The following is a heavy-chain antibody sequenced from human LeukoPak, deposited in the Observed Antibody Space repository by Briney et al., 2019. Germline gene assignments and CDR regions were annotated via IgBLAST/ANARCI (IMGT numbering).Heavy chain of an antibody. CDR3: ASSRRDYYYYYMDV. D-gene: IGHD2-2*01. V-gene: IGHV1-69*05. CDR2: IIPIFGTA. Sequence: SVKVSCKASGGTFSSYAISWVRQAPGQGPEWMGGIIPIFGTANYAQKFQGRVTITTDESTSTAYMELSSLRSEDTAVYYCASSRRDYYYYYMDVWGKGTTVTVSS. J-gene: IGHJ6*03. CDR1: GGTFSSYA.